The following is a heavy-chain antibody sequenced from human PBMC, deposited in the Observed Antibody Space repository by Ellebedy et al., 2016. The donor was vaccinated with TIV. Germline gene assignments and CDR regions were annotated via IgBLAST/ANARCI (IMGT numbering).Heavy chain of an antibody. CDR1: GFTFSSYA. V-gene: IGHV3-23*01. J-gene: IGHJ6*02. CDR3: AKFRSGDGYNPSGKEEYYYYGMDV. Sequence: GESLKISCAASGFTFSSYAMSWVRQAPGKGLEWVSAISGNGASTYYADSVKGRFTISRDNSKNTLYLQLNSLRAEDTAIYYCAKFRSGDGYNPSGKEEYYYYGMDVWGQGTTVTVSS. D-gene: IGHD5-24*01. CDR2: ISGNGAST.